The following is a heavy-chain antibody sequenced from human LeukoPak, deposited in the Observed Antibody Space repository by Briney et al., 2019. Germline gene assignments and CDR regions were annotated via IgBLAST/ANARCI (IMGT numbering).Heavy chain of an antibody. CDR1: GGSFSGYY. CDR2: INHSGST. Sequence: SETLSLTCAVYGGSFSGYYWSWIRQPPGKGLEWIGEINHSGSTNYNPSLKSRVTISVDTSKNQFSLKLSSVTAADTAAYYCARGPYYHGSGSYDYWGQGTLVTVSS. CDR3: ARGPYYHGSGSYDY. D-gene: IGHD3-10*01. V-gene: IGHV4-34*01. J-gene: IGHJ4*02.